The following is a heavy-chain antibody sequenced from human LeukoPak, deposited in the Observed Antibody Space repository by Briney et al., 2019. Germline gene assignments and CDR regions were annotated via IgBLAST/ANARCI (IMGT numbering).Heavy chain of an antibody. CDR1: GGSISSSSYY. V-gene: IGHV4-39*01. Sequence: SETLSLTCTVSGGSISSSSYYWGWIRQLPGKGLEWIVSIYYSGSTYYNPSLKSRVTISVDTSKNQFSLKLSSVTAADTAVYYCARRLQVAGDNWFDPWGQGTLVTVSS. CDR3: ARRLQVAGDNWFDP. J-gene: IGHJ5*02. CDR2: IYYSGST. D-gene: IGHD6-19*01.